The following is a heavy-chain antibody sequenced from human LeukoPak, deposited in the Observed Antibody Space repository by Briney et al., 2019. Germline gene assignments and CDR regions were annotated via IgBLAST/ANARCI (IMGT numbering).Heavy chain of an antibody. D-gene: IGHD5-12*01. J-gene: IGHJ4*02. CDR2: MYHSGST. CDR1: GYSLSSGYH. V-gene: IGHV4-38-2*01. Sequence: SETLSLTCAVSGYSLSSGYHWGWIRQSPGKGLEWIGFMYHSGSTYYDPSLKSRVTISVDTSKNQFSLKLSSVTAADTAVYYCASEVATTEFDYWGQGTLVTVSS. CDR3: ASEVATTEFDY.